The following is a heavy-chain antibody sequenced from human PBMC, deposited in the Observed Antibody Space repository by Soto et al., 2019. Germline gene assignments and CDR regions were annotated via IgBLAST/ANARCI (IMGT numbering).Heavy chain of an antibody. CDR3: ERWIQLWYYFDY. CDR2: IYSGGST. Sequence: GGSLRLSCAASGFTVSSNYMSWVRQAPGKGLEWVSVIYSGGSTYYADSVKGRFTISRDNSKNTLYLQMNSLRAEDTAVYYCERWIQLWYYFDYWGQGTLVTVSS. V-gene: IGHV3-53*01. CDR1: GFTVSSNY. J-gene: IGHJ4*02. D-gene: IGHD5-18*01.